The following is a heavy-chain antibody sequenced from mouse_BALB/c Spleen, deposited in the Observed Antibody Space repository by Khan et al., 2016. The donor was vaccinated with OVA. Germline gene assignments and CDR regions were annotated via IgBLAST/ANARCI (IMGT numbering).Heavy chain of an antibody. CDR3: ARICGGDFDY. Sequence: EVQLVESGPGLVKPSLSLSLTCTVTGYSITSDYAWNWIRQFPGNKLEWLGFISYSGNTNYNPSLKSRISITRDTSKNQFFLQLNSVTTEDTATYYCARICGGDFDYWGQGTTLTVSS. J-gene: IGHJ2*01. CDR2: ISYSGNT. CDR1: GYSITSDYA. V-gene: IGHV3-2*02.